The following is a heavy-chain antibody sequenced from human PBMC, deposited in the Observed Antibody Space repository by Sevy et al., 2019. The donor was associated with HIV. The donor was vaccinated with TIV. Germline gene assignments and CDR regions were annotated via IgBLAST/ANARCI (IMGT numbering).Heavy chain of an antibody. J-gene: IGHJ6*02. CDR3: ARGFGRGTTGGGRYYGMDV. Sequence: GGSLRLSCAASGFIFSTYNMNWVRQAPGKGLEWVSSISHSSTYIHYTDSLKGRFTVSRDNAKNSLYLQMNSLRAEDTAIYYCARGFGRGTTGGGRYYGMDVWGQGTTVTVSS. D-gene: IGHD1-7*01. V-gene: IGHV3-21*01. CDR1: GFIFSTYN. CDR2: ISHSSTYI.